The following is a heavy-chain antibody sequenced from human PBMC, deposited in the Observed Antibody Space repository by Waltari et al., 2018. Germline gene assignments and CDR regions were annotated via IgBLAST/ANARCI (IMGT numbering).Heavy chain of an antibody. J-gene: IGHJ4*02. CDR2: INHSGST. CDR3: ARKKSSTVTTPYFDY. Sequence: QVQLQQWGAGLLKPSEPLSLTCAVYGGSFSDYYWNWIRQSPGKGLEWIGEINHSGSTYYNPSLKSRVTISVDTSNNQFSLKLTSLTAADTAVYYCARKKSSTVTTPYFDYWGQGTLVTVSS. D-gene: IGHD4-17*01. V-gene: IGHV4-34*02. CDR1: GGSFSDYY.